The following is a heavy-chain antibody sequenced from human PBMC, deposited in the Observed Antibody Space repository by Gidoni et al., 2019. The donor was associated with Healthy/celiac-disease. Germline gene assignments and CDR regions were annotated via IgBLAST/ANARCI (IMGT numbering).Heavy chain of an antibody. CDR1: GGTFSSYA. V-gene: IGHV1-69*01. CDR2: IIPIFGTA. D-gene: IGHD5-18*01. Sequence: QVQLVQSGAEVKKPGSSVKVSCKASGGTFSSYAIRWVRQAPGQGLEWMGGIIPIFGTASDAQKFQGRVTITADESTSTAYMELSSLRSEDTAVYCCARVNVDTATSSHFYYYMDVWGKGTTVTVSS. CDR3: ARVNVDTATSSHFYYYMDV. J-gene: IGHJ6*03.